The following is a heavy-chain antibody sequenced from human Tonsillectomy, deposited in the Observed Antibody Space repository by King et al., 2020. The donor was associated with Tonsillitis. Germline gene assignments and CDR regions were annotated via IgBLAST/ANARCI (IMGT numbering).Heavy chain of an antibody. CDR2: IYPGDSDT. D-gene: IGHD1-26*01. J-gene: IGHJ3*02. Sequence: VQLVESGAEVKKPGESLKISSQGAGYRFASYWIGWVRQTPGKGLEWMGIIYPGDSDTRYSPSFEGRVTISADKSINTAYLQWSSLKAPDTAMYYCARRGGTFDDPYDIWGQGTKVTVSS. CDR3: ARRGGTFDDPYDI. CDR1: GYRFASYW. V-gene: IGHV5-51*03.